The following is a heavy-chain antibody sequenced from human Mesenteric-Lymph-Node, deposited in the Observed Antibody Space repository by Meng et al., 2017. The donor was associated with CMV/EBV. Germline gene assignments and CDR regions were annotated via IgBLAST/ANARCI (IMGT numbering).Heavy chain of an antibody. V-gene: IGHV3-11*01. CDR1: GFTFSDYS. D-gene: IGHD3-10*01. Sequence: CAASGFTFSDYSMGWIRQAPGKGLEWVSYISSSGTTIYYADSVKGRFTISRDNAKNSLYLQMNSLRAEDTAVYYCARRMIRGVIVDYWGHGTLVTVSS. CDR3: ARRMIRGVIVDY. J-gene: IGHJ4*01. CDR2: ISSSGTTI.